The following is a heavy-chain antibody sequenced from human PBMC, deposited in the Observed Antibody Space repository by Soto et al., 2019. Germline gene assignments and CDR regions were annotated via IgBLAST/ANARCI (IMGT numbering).Heavy chain of an antibody. CDR3: ASLLARNYDFWSGYYLYNWFDP. CDR1: GGSISSSSYY. J-gene: IGHJ5*02. D-gene: IGHD3-3*01. Sequence: SETLSLTCTVSGGSISSSSYYWGWIRQPPGKGLEWIGSIYYSGSTYYNPSLKSRVTISVDTSKNQFSLELSSVTAADTAVYYCASLLARNYDFWSGYYLYNWFDPWGQGTLVTVSS. CDR2: IYYSGST. V-gene: IGHV4-39*01.